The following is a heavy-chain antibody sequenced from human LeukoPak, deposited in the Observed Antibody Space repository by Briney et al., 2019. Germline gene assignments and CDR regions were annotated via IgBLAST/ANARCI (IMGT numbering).Heavy chain of an antibody. CDR1: GGSISSSY. CDR2: IYTSGST. D-gene: IGHD2-15*01. J-gene: IGHJ4*02. CDR3: ARGIPCSGGSCYLGFDY. Sequence: SETLSLTCTVPGGSISSSYWSWIRQPAGKGLEWIGRIYTSGSTNYNPSLKSRVTMSVDTSKNQFSLKLSSVTAADTAVYYCARGIPCSGGSCYLGFDYWGQGTLVTVSS. V-gene: IGHV4-4*07.